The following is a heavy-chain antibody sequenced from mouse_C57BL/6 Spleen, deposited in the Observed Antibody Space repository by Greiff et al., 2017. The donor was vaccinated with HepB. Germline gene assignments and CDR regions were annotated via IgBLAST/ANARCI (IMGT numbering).Heavy chain of an antibody. J-gene: IGHJ3*01. Sequence: EVNLVESGGDLVKPGGSLKLSCAASGFTFSSYGMSWVRQTPDKRLEWVATISSGGSYTYYPDSVKGRFTISRDNAKNTLYLQMSSLKSEDTAMYYCARQHGSSSSWLAYWGQGTLVTVSA. CDR2: ISSGGSYT. CDR1: GFTFSSYG. CDR3: ARQHGSSSSWLAY. D-gene: IGHD1-1*01. V-gene: IGHV5-6*01.